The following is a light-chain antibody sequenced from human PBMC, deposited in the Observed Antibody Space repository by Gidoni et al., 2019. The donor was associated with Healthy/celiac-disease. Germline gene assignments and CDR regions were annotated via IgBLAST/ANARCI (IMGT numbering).Light chain of an antibody. V-gene: IGKV3-11*01. CDR1: QSVSRY. CDR3: QQRSNWPLT. CDR2: DAS. J-gene: IGKJ4*01. Sequence: IVLTQSPATLSLSPGERATLSCISSQSVSRYLAWYQQKPGQAPRLLIYDASNRATGIPARFSGSGSGTDYTLTISSLAPEDFAVYYWQQRSNWPLTFGGGSKVEIK.